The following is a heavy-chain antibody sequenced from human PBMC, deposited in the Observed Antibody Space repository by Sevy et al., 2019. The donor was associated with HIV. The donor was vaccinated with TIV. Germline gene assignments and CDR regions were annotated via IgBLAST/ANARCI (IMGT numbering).Heavy chain of an antibody. CDR1: GYSFTKYW. CDR2: IYPGDSDT. CDR3: ARGPVSAMVRNYFDY. D-gene: IGHD5-18*01. J-gene: IGHJ4*02. Sequence: GGSLRLSCKGSGYSFTKYWIGWVRQMPGKGLEWMGIIYPGDSDTRYSPSFEGQVTISADKSTNTAFLQWTSLKASDTAIYYCARGPVSAMVRNYFDYWGQGTLVTVSS. V-gene: IGHV5-51*01.